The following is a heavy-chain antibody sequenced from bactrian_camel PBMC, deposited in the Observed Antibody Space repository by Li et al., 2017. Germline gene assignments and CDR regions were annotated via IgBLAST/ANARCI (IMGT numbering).Heavy chain of an antibody. V-gene: IGHV3S13*01. J-gene: IGHJ4*01. CDR3: AVTDPRYGCHYNTLDTDPYRN. CDR2: ILNHDGQI. D-gene: IGHD6*01. Sequence: VQLVESGGGLVQPGGSLKLSCTTSGFTFRYSYMTWLRQTPGKGLEWVATILNHDGQIWYSDSLKGRFTISKDIPTNTLYLQMNNLKPEDTAMYYCAVTDPRYGCHYNTLDTDPYRNWGQGTQVTVS. CDR1: GFTFRYSY.